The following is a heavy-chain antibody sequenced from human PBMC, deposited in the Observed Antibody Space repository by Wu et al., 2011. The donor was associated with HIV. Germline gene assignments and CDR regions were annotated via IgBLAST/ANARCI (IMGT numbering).Heavy chain of an antibody. V-gene: IGHV1-46*01. CDR3: ARVIREGNQLLFSKLLVSWFDP. D-gene: IGHD2-2*01. CDR1: GYTFTSYY. CDR2: INPSGGST. J-gene: IGHJ5*02. Sequence: QVQLVQSGAEVKKPGASVKVSCKASGYTFTSYYMHWVRQAPGQGLAWMGVINPSGGSTSYAQKFQHRVTMTRDTSTSTAYMELRSLRSDDTAVYYCARVIREGNQLLFSKLLVSWFDPWGQGTPVTVSS.